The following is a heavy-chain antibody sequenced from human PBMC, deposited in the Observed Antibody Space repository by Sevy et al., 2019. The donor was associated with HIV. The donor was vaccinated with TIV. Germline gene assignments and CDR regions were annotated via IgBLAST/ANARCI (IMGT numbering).Heavy chain of an antibody. D-gene: IGHD6-13*01. CDR1: GFTFSDHY. V-gene: IGHV3-72*01. J-gene: IGHJ4*02. CDR2: TRNKADGYTT. CDR3: ATHAGIAAAGRVFDY. Sequence: GSLRLSCVASGFTFSDHYMEWVRQAPGKGLEWVGRTRNKADGYTTEYAASVKGRFTISRDESKNLLYVQMNSLKAEDTAVYYCATHAGIAAAGRVFDYWGQGTLVTVSS.